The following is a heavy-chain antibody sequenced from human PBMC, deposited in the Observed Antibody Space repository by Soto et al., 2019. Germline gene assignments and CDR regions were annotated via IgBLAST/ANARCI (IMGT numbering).Heavy chain of an antibody. D-gene: IGHD1-26*01. V-gene: IGHV3-23*01. J-gene: IGHJ4*02. CDR3: AKVRGSSGIDY. CDR2: ISVSGNRT. CDR1: GFTFSSFA. Sequence: GGSLRLSCAASGFTFSSFAMSWVRQAPGKGLEWVSDISVSGNRTYYADSVKGRFTVSRDTSKNTLYLQMNSLRAEDTAVYYCAKVRGSSGIDYWGQGTLVTVSS.